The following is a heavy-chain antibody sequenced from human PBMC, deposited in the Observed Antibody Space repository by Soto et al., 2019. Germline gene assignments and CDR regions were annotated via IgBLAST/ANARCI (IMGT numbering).Heavy chain of an antibody. V-gene: IGHV4-39*01. CDR2: VYYTGNT. J-gene: IGHJ2*01. Sequence: QEQLQESGPGLVKPSETLSLTCTVSGHSITSTDYYWGWIRQPPGMGLEWIGSVYYTGNTYYSPSLKGRVTMSVDRSKNQFSLQLKSTPGADTSLYYCARLKVGWRIHDWSFDLRGRRTLVIVSS. D-gene: IGHD2-15*01. CDR3: ARLKVGWRIHDWSFDL. CDR1: GHSITSTDYY.